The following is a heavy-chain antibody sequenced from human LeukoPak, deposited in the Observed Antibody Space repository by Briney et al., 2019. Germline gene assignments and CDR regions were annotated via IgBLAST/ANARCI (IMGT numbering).Heavy chain of an antibody. CDR1: GYTFTGYY. J-gene: IGHJ5*02. CDR3: SRDETYYDILTGYYPKLGFDP. Sequence: ASVKVSCKASGYTFTGYYMHWVRQAPGQGLEWMGWINPNSGGTNYAQKVQGRVTMTRYTSISTAYMELSRLRSDDTAVYDCSRDETYYDILTGYYPKLGFDPWGQGTLVTVSS. CDR2: INPNSGGT. V-gene: IGHV1-2*02. D-gene: IGHD3-9*01.